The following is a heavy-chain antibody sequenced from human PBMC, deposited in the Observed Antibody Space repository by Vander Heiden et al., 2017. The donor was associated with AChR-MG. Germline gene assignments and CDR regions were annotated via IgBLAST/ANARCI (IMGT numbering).Heavy chain of an antibody. CDR2: TYYRSKWYN. CDR3: ARARGAGNWFDP. Sequence: QVQLQPSGPGPVEPSQTLSLHFSLSGARVSGNSAAWNWIRQSPSRGLEWLGRTYYRSKWYNDEAVSVKRRITINPDTSKNQFSLQLNSVTPEDTAVDYCARARGAGNWFDPWGQGTLVTVSS. V-gene: IGHV6-1*01. D-gene: IGHD3-10*01. J-gene: IGHJ5*02. CDR1: GARVSGNSAA.